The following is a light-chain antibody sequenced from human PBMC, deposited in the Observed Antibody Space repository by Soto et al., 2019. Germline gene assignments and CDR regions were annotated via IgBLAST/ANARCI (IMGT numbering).Light chain of an antibody. V-gene: IGKV1-5*03. CDR1: QSISSW. CDR2: KTS. Sequence: DIQLTHSPSTLSASVGDRVTITCRASQSISSWLAWYQQKPGKAPKFLIYKTSNLESGVPSRFSGSGSGTEFTLTISSLQPDDFATYYCQYYNNYCWTFGQGTKVEIK. CDR3: QYYNNYCWT. J-gene: IGKJ1*01.